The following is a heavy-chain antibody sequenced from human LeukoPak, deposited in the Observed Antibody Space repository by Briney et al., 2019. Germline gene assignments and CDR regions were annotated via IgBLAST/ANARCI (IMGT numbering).Heavy chain of an antibody. Sequence: ASVKVSCKASGYTFTSYDINWVRQATGQGLEWMGWMNPNSGNTCYAQRFQGRVTMTRNTSISTAYMELSSLRSEDTAVYYCARGVNTYLWFGGNYMDVWGKGSTVTVSS. CDR1: GYTFTSYD. CDR2: MNPNSGNT. CDR3: ARGVNTYLWFGGNYMDV. D-gene: IGHD3-10*01. J-gene: IGHJ6*03. V-gene: IGHV1-8*01.